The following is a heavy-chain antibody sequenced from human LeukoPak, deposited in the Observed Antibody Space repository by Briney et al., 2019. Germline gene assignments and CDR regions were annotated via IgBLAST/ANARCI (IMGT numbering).Heavy chain of an antibody. Sequence: GGSLRLSCAASGFTVSSYEMNWVRQAPGKGVEWVSYISSSGSTIYYADSVKGRFTISRDSAKNSLYLQMSSLRAEDTAVYYCARESSGNYYVGFDYWGQGTLVTVSS. CDR3: ARESSGNYYVGFDY. CDR2: ISSSGSTI. J-gene: IGHJ4*02. V-gene: IGHV3-48*03. CDR1: GFTVSSYE. D-gene: IGHD1-26*01.